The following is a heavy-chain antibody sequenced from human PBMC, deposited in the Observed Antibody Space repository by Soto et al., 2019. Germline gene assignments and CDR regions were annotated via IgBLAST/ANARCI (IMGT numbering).Heavy chain of an antibody. J-gene: IGHJ4*02. Sequence: GGSLSLSCAASAFTSCSSFRDFWMTWVRQGPGKGLEWVASIKPDGSEKYYVDSVKGRFTISRDNAKSSLSLQMNSLRAEDTAVYYCTRGHYNNFLGGEGTLVTVSS. CDR2: IKPDGSEK. CDR1: AFTSCSSFRDFW. CDR3: TRGHYNNFL. D-gene: IGHD4-4*01. V-gene: IGHV3-7*01.